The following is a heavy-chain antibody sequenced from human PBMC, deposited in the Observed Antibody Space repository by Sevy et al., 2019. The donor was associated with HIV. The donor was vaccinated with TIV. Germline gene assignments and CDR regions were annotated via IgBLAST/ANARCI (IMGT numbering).Heavy chain of an antibody. CDR3: ARDTNQLLYGGSNYYYGTDV. Sequence: GGSLRLSCAASGFTFSTYGMHWVRQAPGKGLEWVAVISYDGSNKYYGDSVKGRFTIYRENSKNTLYLQMNSLRAEDTAVYYCARDTNQLLYGGSNYYYGTDVWGQGTTVTVSS. D-gene: IGHD2-2*02. CDR1: GFTFSTYG. CDR2: ISYDGSNK. J-gene: IGHJ6*02. V-gene: IGHV3-33*05.